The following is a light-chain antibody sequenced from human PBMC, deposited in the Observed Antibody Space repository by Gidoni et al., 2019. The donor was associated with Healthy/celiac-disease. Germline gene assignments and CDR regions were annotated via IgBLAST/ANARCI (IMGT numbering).Light chain of an antibody. CDR2: EVS. CDR1: SSDVGGYNY. CDR3: SSYAGSNNFVV. V-gene: IGLV2-8*01. J-gene: IGLJ2*01. Sequence: QSALTQPPSASGPPGQSVTISCTGTSSDVGGYNYVSWYQQHPGKAPKLMIYEVSKRPSGVPDRFSGSKSGNTASLTVSGLQAEGEADYYCSSYAGSNNFVVFGGGTKLTVL.